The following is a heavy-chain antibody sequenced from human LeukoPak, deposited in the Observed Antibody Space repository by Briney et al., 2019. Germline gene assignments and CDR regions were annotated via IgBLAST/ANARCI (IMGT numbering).Heavy chain of an antibody. CDR1: GGSISSSNW. Sequence: SGTLSLTCAVSGGSISSSNWWSWVRQPPGKGLEWIGKIYHSGSTNYNPSLKSRVTISVDKSKNQFSLKLSSVTAADTAVYYCARDRVWGGSDAFDIWGQGTMVTVSS. CDR3: ARDRVWGGSDAFDI. V-gene: IGHV4-4*02. CDR2: IYHSGST. J-gene: IGHJ3*02. D-gene: IGHD5-12*01.